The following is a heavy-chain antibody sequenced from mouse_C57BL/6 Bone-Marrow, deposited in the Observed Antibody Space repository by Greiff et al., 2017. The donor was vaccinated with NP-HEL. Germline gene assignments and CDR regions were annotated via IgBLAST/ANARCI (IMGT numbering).Heavy chain of an antibody. CDR2: IDTENGDT. Sequence: EVQLQQSGAELVRPGASVKLSCTASGFNIKDDYMHWVKQRPEQGLEWIGWIDTENGDTEYASKFQGKATITADTSSNTAYMHLSSLTSEDTAVYYCKGERGPSWFAYWSQGTLVTVSA. J-gene: IGHJ3*01. V-gene: IGHV14-4*01. CDR3: KGERGPSWFAY. CDR1: GFNIKDDY. D-gene: IGHD3-3*01.